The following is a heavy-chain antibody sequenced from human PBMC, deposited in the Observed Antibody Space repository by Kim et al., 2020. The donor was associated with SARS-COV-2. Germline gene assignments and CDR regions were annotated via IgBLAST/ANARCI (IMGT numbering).Heavy chain of an antibody. J-gene: IGHJ1*01. V-gene: IGHV3-74*01. Sequence: DDVKCRFAIYRDHAKNTLYLQMNSLRAEDTAVYYCARPLTPDSGSYYDFQYWGQGTLVTVSS. CDR3: ARPLTPDSGSYYDFQY. D-gene: IGHD1-26*01.